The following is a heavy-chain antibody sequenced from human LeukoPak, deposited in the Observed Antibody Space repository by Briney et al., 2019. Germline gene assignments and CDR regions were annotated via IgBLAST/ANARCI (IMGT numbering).Heavy chain of an antibody. CDR3: ARGLGVVDLDY. J-gene: IGHJ4*02. V-gene: IGHV1-2*06. CDR2: INPNSGGT. D-gene: IGHD2-15*01. Sequence: AAVKVSCKASGYTFTGYYMHWVRQAPGHGLEWMGRINPNSGGTNYAQKFQGRVTMTRDTSTSTAYMELSRLRSGDTAVYYWARGLGVVDLDYGGQGTLVTVPS. CDR1: GYTFTGYY.